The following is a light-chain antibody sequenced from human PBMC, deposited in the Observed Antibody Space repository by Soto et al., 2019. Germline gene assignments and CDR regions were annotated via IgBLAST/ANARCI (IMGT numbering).Light chain of an antibody. Sequence: QSALTQPASLSGSPGQSITISCTGTSSDVGGYNYVSWYQQHPGKAPKLMIYEVSNRHSGVSNRFSGSKSGNTASLTISGLQAEDEADYYCSSYTSSSTLVVGGGTQLAVL. J-gene: IGLJ2*01. CDR1: SSDVGGYNY. CDR3: SSYTSSSTLV. CDR2: EVS. V-gene: IGLV2-14*01.